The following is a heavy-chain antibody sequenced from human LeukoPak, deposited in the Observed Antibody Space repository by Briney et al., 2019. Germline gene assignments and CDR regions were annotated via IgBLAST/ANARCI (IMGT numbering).Heavy chain of an antibody. D-gene: IGHD3-22*01. V-gene: IGHV4-59*01. CDR2: IYYSGST. Sequence: SETLSLTCAVYGGSFSGYYWSWIRQPPGKGLEWIGYIYYSGSTNYNPSLKSRVTISVDTSKNQFSLKLSSVTAADTAVYYCARHYYDSSGYYSFYAFDIWGQGTMVTVSS. CDR3: ARHYYDSSGYYSFYAFDI. J-gene: IGHJ3*02. CDR1: GGSFSGYY.